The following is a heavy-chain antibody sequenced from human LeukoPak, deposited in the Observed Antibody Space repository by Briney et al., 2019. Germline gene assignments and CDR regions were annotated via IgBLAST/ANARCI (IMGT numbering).Heavy chain of an antibody. Sequence: GGSLRLSCAASGFTFSNYAMHWVRQAPGKGLEYVSTISSNGGSTYYANSVKGRFTISRDNSKNTLYLQMGSLRAEDMAVYYCARGRLVVTGVDYWGQGTLVTVSS. D-gene: IGHD3-22*01. V-gene: IGHV3-64*01. CDR1: GFTFSNYA. J-gene: IGHJ4*02. CDR3: ARGRLVVTGVDY. CDR2: ISSNGGST.